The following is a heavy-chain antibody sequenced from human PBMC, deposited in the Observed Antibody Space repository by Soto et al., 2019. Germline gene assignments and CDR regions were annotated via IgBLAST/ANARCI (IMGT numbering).Heavy chain of an antibody. V-gene: IGHV1-8*01. Sequence: QVQLVQSGAEVKKPGASVKVSCKASGYTFTSYDINWVRQATGQGLEWMGWMNRYRGNTGYAQKFQGRVAMTRNTSISTAYMELSSLRSEDTAVYYCAGVKADSSGNDYWGQGTLVTVSS. CDR1: GYTFTSYD. D-gene: IGHD6-19*01. J-gene: IGHJ4*02. CDR2: MNRYRGNT. CDR3: AGVKADSSGNDY.